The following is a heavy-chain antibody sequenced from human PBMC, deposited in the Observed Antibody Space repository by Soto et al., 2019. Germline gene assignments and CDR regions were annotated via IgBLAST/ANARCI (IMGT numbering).Heavy chain of an antibody. V-gene: IGHV1-69*01. D-gene: IGHD6-6*01. CDR1: GGTFSSYA. CDR2: IIPIFGTA. CDR3: ARDGSIAARPGGFDWYFDL. J-gene: IGHJ2*01. Sequence: QVQLVQSGAEVKKPGSSVKVSCKASGGTFSSYAISWVRQAPGQGLEWMGGIIPIFGTANYAQKFQGRVTITADESTSTAYMELSSLRSEDTAVYYCARDGSIAARPGGFDWYFDLRGRGTLVTVSS.